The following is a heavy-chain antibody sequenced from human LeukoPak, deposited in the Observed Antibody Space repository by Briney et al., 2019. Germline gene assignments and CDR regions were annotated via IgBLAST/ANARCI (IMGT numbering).Heavy chain of an antibody. J-gene: IGHJ6*02. Sequence: ASVKVSCKASGYTFTGYYMHWVRQAPGQGLEWMGWINPNSGGTNYAQKFQGWVTMTRATSISTAYMELSRLRSDDTAVYYCAREHYYDSSGYKDYYYYGMDVWGQGTTVTVSS. CDR1: GYTFTGYY. CDR2: INPNSGGT. CDR3: AREHYYDSSGYKDYYYYGMDV. V-gene: IGHV1-2*04. D-gene: IGHD3-22*01.